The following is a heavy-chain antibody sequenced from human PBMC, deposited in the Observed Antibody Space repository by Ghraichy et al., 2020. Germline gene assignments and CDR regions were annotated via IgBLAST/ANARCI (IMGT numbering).Heavy chain of an antibody. J-gene: IGHJ4*02. CDR3: AKDSIFGVVILYYFDY. CDR1: GFTFSSYA. Sequence: GGSLRLSCAASGFTFSSYAMSWVRQAPGKGLEWVSAISGSGGSTYYADSVKGRFTISRDNSKNTLYLQMNSLRAEDTAVYYCAKDSIFGVVILYYFDYWGQGTLVTVSS. V-gene: IGHV3-23*01. D-gene: IGHD3-3*01. CDR2: ISGSGGST.